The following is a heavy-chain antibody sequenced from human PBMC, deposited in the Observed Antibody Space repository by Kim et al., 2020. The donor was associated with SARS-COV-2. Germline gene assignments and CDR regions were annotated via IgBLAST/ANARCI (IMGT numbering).Heavy chain of an antibody. D-gene: IGHD6-19*01. J-gene: IGHJ4*02. Sequence: SETLSLTCTVSGGSISSYYWSWIRQPPGKGLEWIGYIYYSGSTNYNPSLKSRVTISVDTSKNQFSLKLSSVTAADTAVYYCARGSRWLAPFDYWGQGTLGTVSS. CDR2: IYYSGST. CDR1: GGSISSYY. CDR3: ARGSRWLAPFDY. V-gene: IGHV4-59*01.